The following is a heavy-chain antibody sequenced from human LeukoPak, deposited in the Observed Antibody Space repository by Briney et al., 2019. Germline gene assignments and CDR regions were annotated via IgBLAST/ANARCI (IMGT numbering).Heavy chain of an antibody. CDR3: ASESDGYLAYFDS. CDR2: INQDGGEI. D-gene: IGHD5-24*01. Sequence: GGSLRLSCAASGFTFSSSWMTWVRQAPGKGLEWVASINQDGGEIHYVDSVKGRFTISRDNAKNSLYLQMNSLRAEDTAVYYCASESDGYLAYFDSWGQGTLVTVSS. J-gene: IGHJ4*02. V-gene: IGHV3-7*01. CDR1: GFTFSSSW.